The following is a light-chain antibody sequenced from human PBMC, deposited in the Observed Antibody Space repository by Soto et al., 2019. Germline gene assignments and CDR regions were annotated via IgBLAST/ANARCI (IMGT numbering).Light chain of an antibody. CDR2: GAS. CDR3: QQYNNWPPWT. Sequence: EIVMTQSTATLSVSPGERATLSCRASQSVSSNLARYQQKPGQAPRLLIYGASTRATGIPARFSGSGSGTEFTLTIRIQQTEDFAVNYCQQYNNWPPWTFGQGTKVEIK. CDR1: QSVSSN. V-gene: IGKV3-15*01. J-gene: IGKJ1*01.